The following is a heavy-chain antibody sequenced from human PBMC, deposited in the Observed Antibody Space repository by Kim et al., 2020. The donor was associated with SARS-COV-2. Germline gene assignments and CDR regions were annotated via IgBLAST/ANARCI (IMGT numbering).Heavy chain of an antibody. J-gene: IGHJ6*02. CDR2: ISAYNGNT. CDR1: GYTFTSYG. D-gene: IGHD6-13*01. CDR3: ARPRGKQQDYYYGMDV. Sequence: ASVKVSCKASGYTFTSYGISWVRQAPGQGLEWMGWISAYNGNTNYAQKLQGRVTMTTDTSTSTAYMELRSLRSDDTAVYYCARPRGKQQDYYYGMDVWGQGTTVTVSS. V-gene: IGHV1-18*04.